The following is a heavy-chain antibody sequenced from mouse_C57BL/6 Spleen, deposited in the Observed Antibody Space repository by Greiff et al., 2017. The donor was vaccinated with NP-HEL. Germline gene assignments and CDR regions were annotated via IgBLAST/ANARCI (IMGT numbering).Heavy chain of an antibody. Sequence: VQLQQSGAELVRPGASVKLSCTASGFYIKDYYMHWVKQRPEQGLEWIGRIDPEDGDTEYAPKFQGKATMTADKSSNTAYLQLSSLTSEDTAVYYCTTLYGNLFAYWGQGTLVTVSA. CDR1: GFYIKDYY. CDR3: TTLYGNLFAY. V-gene: IGHV14-1*01. D-gene: IGHD2-1*01. CDR2: IDPEDGDT. J-gene: IGHJ3*01.